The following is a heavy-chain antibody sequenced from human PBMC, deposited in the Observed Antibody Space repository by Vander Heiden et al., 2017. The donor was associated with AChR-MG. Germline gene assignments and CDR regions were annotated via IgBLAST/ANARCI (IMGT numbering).Heavy chain of an antibody. V-gene: IGHV3-66*01. CDR1: GFAVSNSF. J-gene: IGHJ5*02. Sequence: EVQLVEYGGGLVQHGGSRRLSCTVSGFAVSNSFIGWVRQAPGKGLEWVSVIYSRGTTYYADSVKGRFTISRDNSKNTLYLQMNTARAEDTALYYCARLSRENCFDPWGQGTLVTVSS. CDR2: IYSRGTT. D-gene: IGHD2-21*01. CDR3: ARLSRENCFDP.